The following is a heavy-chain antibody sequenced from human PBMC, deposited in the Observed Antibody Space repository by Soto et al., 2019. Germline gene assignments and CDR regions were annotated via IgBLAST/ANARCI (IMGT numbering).Heavy chain of an antibody. D-gene: IGHD6-13*01. Sequence: GGSLRLSCAASGFTFSSHAMGWLRQAPGTGPEWVAFVDGSGYDTSYADSVKGRFTISRDNSNNSLYLQMNSLRAEDTAVYYCAKAKGSSWYSALDIWGQGTMVTVSS. CDR3: AKAKGSSWYSALDI. CDR1: GFTFSSHA. V-gene: IGHV3-23*01. J-gene: IGHJ3*02. CDR2: VDGSGYDT.